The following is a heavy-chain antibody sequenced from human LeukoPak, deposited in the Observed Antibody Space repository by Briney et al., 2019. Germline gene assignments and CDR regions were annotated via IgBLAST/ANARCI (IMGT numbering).Heavy chain of an antibody. Sequence: GGSLRLSCAASGFTFSSYSMNWVRQAPGKGLEWVSSISSSSSYIYYADSVKGRFTISRDNAKNSLYLQMNSLRAEDTAVYYCARDVGIAGADVDYWGQGTLVTVSS. CDR2: ISSSSSYI. CDR3: ARDVGIAGADVDY. D-gene: IGHD6-19*01. CDR1: GFTFSSYS. J-gene: IGHJ4*02. V-gene: IGHV3-21*01.